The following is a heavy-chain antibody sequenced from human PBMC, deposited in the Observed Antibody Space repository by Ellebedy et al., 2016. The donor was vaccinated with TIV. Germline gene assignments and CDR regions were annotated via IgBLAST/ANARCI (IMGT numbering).Heavy chain of an antibody. J-gene: IGHJ3*02. D-gene: IGHD2/OR15-2a*01. CDR2: IDPGVSYI. CDR3: ARLVLRTTSTRGDVFDI. CDR1: GSSFASQW. Sequence: PGGSLRLSCQGSGSSFASQWISWVRQVHGQGLEWIGRIDPGVSYINYSPPFQGHVTFSTDKSISTAYLQWGSLKASETAMDSCARLVLRTTSTRGDVFDIWGQGTMVTVSS. V-gene: IGHV5-10-1*01.